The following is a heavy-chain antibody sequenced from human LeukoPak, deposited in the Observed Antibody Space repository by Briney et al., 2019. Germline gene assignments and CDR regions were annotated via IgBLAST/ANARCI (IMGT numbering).Heavy chain of an antibody. CDR1: GFTFSSYD. D-gene: IGHD2-2*01. CDR3: AKDYGHCGSTSCYGRGIDY. J-gene: IGHJ4*02. Sequence: GGSLRFSCAASGFTFSSYDMHWVRKAPGKGLEWLTFIRNDGSNKYYADSVKGRFNIYRDNSKNTLYLQMNSMRAEATAVYYCAKDYGHCGSTSCYGRGIDYWGQGTLVTVSS. V-gene: IGHV3-30*02. CDR2: IRNDGSNK.